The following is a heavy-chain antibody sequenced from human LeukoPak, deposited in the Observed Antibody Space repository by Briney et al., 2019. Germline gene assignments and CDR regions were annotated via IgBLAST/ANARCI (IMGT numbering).Heavy chain of an antibody. V-gene: IGHV3-30*02. CDR1: GFTFSSYG. CDR3: AKTPRDHYDFWSGYYTTESID. Sequence: GGSLRLSCAASGFTFSSYGMHWVRQAPGKGLEWVAFIRYDGSNKYYADSVKGGFTISRDNSKNTLYLQMNSLRAEDTAVYYCAKTPRDHYDFWSGYYTTESIDWGQGTLVTVSS. J-gene: IGHJ4*02. CDR2: IRYDGSNK. D-gene: IGHD3-3*01.